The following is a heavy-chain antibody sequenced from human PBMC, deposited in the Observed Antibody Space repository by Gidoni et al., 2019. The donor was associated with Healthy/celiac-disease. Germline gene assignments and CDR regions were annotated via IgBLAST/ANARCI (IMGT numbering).Heavy chain of an antibody. CDR1: GFPFSCYG. J-gene: IGHJ2*01. D-gene: IGHD3-3*01. Sequence: QVLLVESGGGAFHPGMSLSLSCAASGFPFSCYGLHGVRQAPGNGLEWVAVVWYDGSNKYYADSVKGRFTISRDNSKNTLYLQMNSLRAEDTAVYYCAREGITIFGVAQGYFDLWGRGTLVTVSS. V-gene: IGHV3-33*01. CDR2: VWYDGSNK. CDR3: AREGITIFGVAQGYFDL.